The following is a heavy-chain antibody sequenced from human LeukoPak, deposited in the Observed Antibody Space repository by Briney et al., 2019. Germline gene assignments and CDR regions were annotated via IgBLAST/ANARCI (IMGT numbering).Heavy chain of an antibody. Sequence: SGGSLRLSCAASGFTFSSYAMSWVRQAPGKGLEWVSAISGSGGSTYYADSVKGRFTISRDNSKNTLYLQMNSLRAEDTAVYYCAKVSCSSTSCYYHYYYYMDVWGKGTTVTVSS. D-gene: IGHD2-2*01. V-gene: IGHV3-23*01. CDR3: AKVSCSSTSCYYHYYYYMDV. CDR2: ISGSGGST. J-gene: IGHJ6*03. CDR1: GFTFSSYA.